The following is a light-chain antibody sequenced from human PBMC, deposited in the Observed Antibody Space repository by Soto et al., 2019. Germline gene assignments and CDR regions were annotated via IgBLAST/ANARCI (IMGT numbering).Light chain of an antibody. CDR3: QQYVSSWT. CDR1: QSVSSTD. V-gene: IGKV3-20*01. J-gene: IGKJ1*01. CDR2: AAS. Sequence: EIVLTQSPGTLSLSPGERATLSCRASQSVSSTDLAWLQQKPGQPPRLLIYAASRRAAGVPDRFSGSGSGTDFTLTISRLQPEAFAVYYCQQYVSSWTFGQGTKVEIK.